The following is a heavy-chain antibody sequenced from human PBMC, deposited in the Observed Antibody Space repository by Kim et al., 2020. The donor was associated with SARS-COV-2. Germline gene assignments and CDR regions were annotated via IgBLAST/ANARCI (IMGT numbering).Heavy chain of an antibody. Sequence: GGSLRLSCAASGFTVSGNYMSWVRQAPGKGLEWVSVIYGGGSTYYADSVKGRFTISRDNSENTLFLQMNSLRAEDTAVYYCARNLGGSSSNDCWGQGTLVTVSS. CDR1: GFTVSGNY. CDR3: ARNLGGSSSNDC. J-gene: IGHJ4*02. V-gene: IGHV3-53*01. CDR2: IYGGGST. D-gene: IGHD6-6*01.